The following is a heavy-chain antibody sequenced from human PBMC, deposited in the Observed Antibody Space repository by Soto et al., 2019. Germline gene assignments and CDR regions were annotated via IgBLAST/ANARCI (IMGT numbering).Heavy chain of an antibody. Sequence: QLHLVQSGAVVKKPGASVTVSCSASGYPVTAYYMHWVRQAPGRGLEWMGGFNPATGAAKYTQTSQGRVTMTRETSTSTVLMELSALTSGERAVFNCARGGGVGVAGSAAFDMWGQGTLVTVSS. J-gene: IGHJ3*02. CDR2: FNPATGAA. D-gene: IGHD3-3*01. CDR3: ARGGGVGVAGSAAFDM. V-gene: IGHV1-2*02. CDR1: GYPVTAYY.